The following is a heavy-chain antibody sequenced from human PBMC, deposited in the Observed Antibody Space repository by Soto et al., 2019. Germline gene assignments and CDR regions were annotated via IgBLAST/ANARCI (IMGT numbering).Heavy chain of an antibody. V-gene: IGHV3-15*04. CDR2: IESTADGGTT. D-gene: IGHD3-16*01. J-gene: IGHJ6*02. CDR3: TTGLGYYDPYGMDV. CDR1: GFTFTDAW. Sequence: GGSLRLSCAASGFTFTDAWMSWVRQAPGTGLEWVGRIESTADGGTTEYAAPVKGRFTISRDDSQNTKTTLYLQMNSLRSEDTAVYYCTTGLGYYDPYGMDVWGQGTTVTVSS.